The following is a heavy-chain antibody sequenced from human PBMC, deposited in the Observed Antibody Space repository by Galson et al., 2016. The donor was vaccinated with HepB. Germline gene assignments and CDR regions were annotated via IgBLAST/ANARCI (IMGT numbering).Heavy chain of an antibody. CDR2: ISSSSSYI. CDR3: ARGGSLVLRYFDWLLTFPD. Sequence: SLRLSCAASGFTFSSYSMNWVRQAPGKGLEWVSSISSSSSYIYYADSVKGRSTISRDNAKNSLYLQMNSLRAENTAVYYCARGGSLVLRYFDWLLTFPDWGQGTLVTVSS. D-gene: IGHD3-9*01. J-gene: IGHJ4*02. V-gene: IGHV3-21*01. CDR1: GFTFSSYS.